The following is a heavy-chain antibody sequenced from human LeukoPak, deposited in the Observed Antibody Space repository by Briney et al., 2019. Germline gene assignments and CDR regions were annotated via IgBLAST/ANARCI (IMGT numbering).Heavy chain of an antibody. CDR3: ARFRAGTYFDY. Sequence: ASVKVSCKASGYTFTGYYMHWVRQAPGQGLEWMGWINPNSGGTNYAQKFQGRVTMTRDTSISTAYMELSRLRCEDTAVYYCARFRAGTYFDYWGQGTLVTVSS. J-gene: IGHJ4*02. V-gene: IGHV1-2*02. CDR2: INPNSGGT. D-gene: IGHD6-19*01. CDR1: GYTFTGYY.